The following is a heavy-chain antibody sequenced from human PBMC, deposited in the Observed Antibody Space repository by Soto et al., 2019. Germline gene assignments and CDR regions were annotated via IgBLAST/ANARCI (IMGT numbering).Heavy chain of an antibody. CDR3: ARDARYCSSTSCYNRPPFDY. Sequence: ASVKVSCKASGYTFTSYGISLVRQAPGQGLEWMGWISAYNGNTNYAQKLQGRVTMTTDTSTSTAYMELRSLRSDDTAVYYCARDARYCSSTSCYNRPPFDYWGQGTLVTVSS. D-gene: IGHD2-2*02. CDR2: ISAYNGNT. J-gene: IGHJ4*02. CDR1: GYTFTSYG. V-gene: IGHV1-18*01.